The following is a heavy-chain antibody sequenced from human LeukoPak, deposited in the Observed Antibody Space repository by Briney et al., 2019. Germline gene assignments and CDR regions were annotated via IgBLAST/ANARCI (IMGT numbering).Heavy chain of an antibody. CDR1: GFTFSGSA. CDR2: IRSKANSYAT. J-gene: IGHJ4*02. D-gene: IGHD3-10*01. Sequence: GGSLRLSCAASGFTFSGSAMHWVRQASGKGLEWVGRIRSKANSYATAYAASVKGRFTISRDDSKNTAYLQMNSLKTEDTAVYYCTSRITMVRGVIHLSDYWGQGTLVTVSS. V-gene: IGHV3-73*01. CDR3: TSRITMVRGVIHLSDY.